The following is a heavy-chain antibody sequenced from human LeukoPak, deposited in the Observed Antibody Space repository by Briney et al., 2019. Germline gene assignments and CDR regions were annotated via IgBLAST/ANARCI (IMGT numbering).Heavy chain of an antibody. Sequence: GGSLRLSCAASGFTVSSNYMSWVRQAPGQGLEWVSVIYSGGSTYYADSVKGGFTISRHDSKNTLYLQLNSQRAEDTAVYYCAREGYNSVRYGDHWGQETLLTVPS. CDR3: AREGYNSVRYGDH. CDR1: GFTVSSNY. CDR2: IYSGGST. J-gene: IGHJ4*02. D-gene: IGHD3-10*01. V-gene: IGHV3-53*04.